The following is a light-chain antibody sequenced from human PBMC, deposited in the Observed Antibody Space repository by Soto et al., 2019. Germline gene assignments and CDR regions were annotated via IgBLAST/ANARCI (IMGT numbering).Light chain of an antibody. CDR3: QQYYSTPYT. J-gene: IGKJ2*01. CDR1: QSVGSN. Sequence: EIVMTQSPATLSVSPGERATLSCRASQSVGSNLAWYQHKPGQAPRLLIYEASTRAADIPVRFSGSGSGRQFTLTISSLQAEDVAVYYCQQYYSTPYTFGQGTKLEIK. CDR2: EAS. V-gene: IGKV3D-15*01.